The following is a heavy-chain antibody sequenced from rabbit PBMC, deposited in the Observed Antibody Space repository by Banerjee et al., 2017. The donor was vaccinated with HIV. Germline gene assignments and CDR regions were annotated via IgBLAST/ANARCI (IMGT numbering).Heavy chain of an antibody. D-gene: IGHD8-1*01. CDR1: GFSFSSSYY. CDR3: ARDPRYAGSSLDL. Sequence: QSLEESGGGLVQPEGSLTLTCTASGFSFSSSYYVCWVRQAPGKGLEWIACIYTSSGSTWYASWVNGRFTISRSTSLNTVDLKMTSLTAADTATYFCARDPRYAGSSLDLWGPGTLVTV. V-gene: IGHV1S43*01. J-gene: IGHJ4*01. CDR2: IYTSSGST.